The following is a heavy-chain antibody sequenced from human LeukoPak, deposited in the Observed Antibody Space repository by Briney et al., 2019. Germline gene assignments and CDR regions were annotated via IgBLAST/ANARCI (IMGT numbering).Heavy chain of an antibody. D-gene: IGHD1-26*01. CDR2: ISYDGSNK. Sequence: PGGSLRLSCAASGFTFSSYGMHWVRQAPGKGLEWVAVISYDGSNKYYADSVKGRFTISRDNSKNTLYLQMNSLRAEDTAVYYCARVVSRLSIVGARESFDYWGQGTLVTVSS. J-gene: IGHJ4*02. CDR1: GFTFSSYG. CDR3: ARVVSRLSIVGARESFDY. V-gene: IGHV3-30*03.